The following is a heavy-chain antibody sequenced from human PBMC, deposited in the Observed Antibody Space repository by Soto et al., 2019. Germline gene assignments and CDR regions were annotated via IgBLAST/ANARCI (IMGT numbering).Heavy chain of an antibody. V-gene: IGHV1-2*02. D-gene: IGHD4-4*01. CDR3: ARVTVRYYGMDV. Sequence: ASVKVSFKASGYTFTGYYMHWLRQAPGQGLEWMGWINPNSGGTNYAQKFQGRVTMTRDTSISTAYMELSRLRSDDTAVYYCARVTVRYYGMDVWGQGTTVTVSS. CDR1: GYTFTGYY. CDR2: INPNSGGT. J-gene: IGHJ6*02.